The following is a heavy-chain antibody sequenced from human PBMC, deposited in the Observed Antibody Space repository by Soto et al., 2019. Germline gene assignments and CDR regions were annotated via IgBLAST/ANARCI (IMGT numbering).Heavy chain of an antibody. CDR2: TSSSSGST. J-gene: IGHJ5*02. CDR3: AKDLYSSRWERKYYFDH. D-gene: IGHD6-19*01. Sequence: EVQLLESGGGLVQPGGSLRLSCAASGFIFNSYRMSWVRQAPGKGLQWVASTSSSSGSTDYADSVKGRFTISRDNSKNTLYLQMNSLRAEDTAVYFCAKDLYSSRWERKYYFDHWGQGTRVTVST. CDR1: GFIFNSYR. V-gene: IGHV3-23*01.